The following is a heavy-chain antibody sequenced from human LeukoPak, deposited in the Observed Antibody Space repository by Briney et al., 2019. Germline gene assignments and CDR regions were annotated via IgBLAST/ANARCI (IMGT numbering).Heavy chain of an antibody. CDR1: GFTFSSYS. D-gene: IGHD2-2*01. J-gene: IGHJ6*03. CDR2: ISSSSSTI. CDR3: AREKEGYCSRTSCYLDYYYYYTDV. V-gene: IGHV3-48*01. Sequence: GGSLRLSCAASGFTFSSYSMNWVRQAPGKGLEWVSYISSSSSTIYYADSVKGRFTISRDNAKNSLYLQMNSLRAEDTAVYYCAREKEGYCSRTSCYLDYYYYYTDVWGKGTTVTISS.